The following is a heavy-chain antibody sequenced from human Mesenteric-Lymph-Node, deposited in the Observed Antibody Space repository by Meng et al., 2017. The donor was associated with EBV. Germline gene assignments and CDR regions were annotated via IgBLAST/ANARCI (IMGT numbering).Heavy chain of an antibody. D-gene: IGHD6-19*01. CDR2: IYHSGST. CDR1: GGSISSRNW. V-gene: IGHV4-4*02. J-gene: IGHJ4*02. CDR3: ARVGQWLPIDY. Sequence: HVQLQDAGPGLVKPSGTPSLTCAVPGGSISSRNWWSWVRQPPGKGLEWMGEIYHSGSTNYNPSLKSRVTISVDKSKNQFSLNLSSVTAADTAVYYCARVGQWLPIDYWGQGTLVTVSS.